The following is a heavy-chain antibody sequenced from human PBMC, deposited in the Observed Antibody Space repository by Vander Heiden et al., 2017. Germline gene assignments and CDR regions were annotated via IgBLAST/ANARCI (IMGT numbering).Heavy chain of an antibody. CDR2: IKNKADGGTT. V-gene: IGHV3-15*01. J-gene: IGHJ1*01. CDR3: TTLAIFQH. Sequence: EVQLVESGGGLVKPGGSRRLSCATSGFNFTNAWMSWVRHTPGKGLEWVGRIKNKADGGTTDYAPDVKGRFTVSRDDLKNMVYLQMNSLRTEDTAVYYCTTLAIFQHWGQGTLVTVSS. CDR1: GFNFTNAW.